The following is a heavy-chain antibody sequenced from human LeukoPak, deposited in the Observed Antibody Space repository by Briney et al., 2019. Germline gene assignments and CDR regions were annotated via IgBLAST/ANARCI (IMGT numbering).Heavy chain of an antibody. CDR3: ARGLTYYDFWSGYYPILYFDY. D-gene: IGHD3-3*01. J-gene: IGHJ4*02. Sequence: SETLSLTCTVSCGSISSGSYYWSWIRQPAGKGLEGIGRIYTSGSTNYNPSLKSRVTISVDTSKNQFSLKLSSVTAADTAVYYCARGLTYYDFWSGYYPILYFDYWGQGTLVTVSS. CDR1: CGSISSGSYY. CDR2: IYTSGST. V-gene: IGHV4-61*02.